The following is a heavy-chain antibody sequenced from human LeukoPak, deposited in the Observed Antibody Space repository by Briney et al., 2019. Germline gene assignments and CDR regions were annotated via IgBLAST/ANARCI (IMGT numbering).Heavy chain of an antibody. D-gene: IGHD4-17*01. CDR2: LSSSGTYM. CDR1: GFTFSSYS. Sequence: WGSLRLSCAVSGFTFSSYSMNWVRQAPGKGLEWVSSLSSSGTYMFYADSVKGRCTISRDNAKNSLYLQINSLRADDTAVYYCARVDYADYAPNFDYWGQGTLVTVSS. V-gene: IGHV3-21*01. J-gene: IGHJ4*02. CDR3: ARVDYADYAPNFDY.